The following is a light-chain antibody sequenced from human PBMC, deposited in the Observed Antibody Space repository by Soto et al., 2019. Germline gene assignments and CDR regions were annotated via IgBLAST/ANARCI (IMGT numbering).Light chain of an antibody. J-gene: IGLJ3*02. V-gene: IGLV2-23*01. Sequence: QSALTQPASVSGSPGQSITISCTGTSSDVGSYNLVSWYQQHPGKAPKLMIYEGSKRPSGVSNRFSGSKSGNTASLTISGLQAEDEADYYCCSYAGSSTWVFGGATHLTVL. CDR1: SSDVGSYNL. CDR2: EGS. CDR3: CSYAGSSTWV.